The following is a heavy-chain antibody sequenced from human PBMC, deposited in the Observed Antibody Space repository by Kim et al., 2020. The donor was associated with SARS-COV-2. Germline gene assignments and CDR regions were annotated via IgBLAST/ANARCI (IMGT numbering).Heavy chain of an antibody. V-gene: IGHV4-39*01. CDR3: ARHLYSGSWYYFDY. Sequence: SETLSLTCTVSGGSISSGTYYWGWIRQPPGKGLEWIGTIYYGGDSYYNPSLKSRVTISVDTSKNQLSLKLSSVTAADTAVYYCARHLYSGSWYYFDYWGQGTLVTVSS. D-gene: IGHD6-13*01. J-gene: IGHJ4*02. CDR1: GGSISSGTYY. CDR2: IYYGGDS.